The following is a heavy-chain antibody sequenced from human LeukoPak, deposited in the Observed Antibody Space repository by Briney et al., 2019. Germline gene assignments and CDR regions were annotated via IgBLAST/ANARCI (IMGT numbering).Heavy chain of an antibody. CDR1: GFTFSNYP. V-gene: IGHV3-48*03. CDR2: ISSSGSTI. D-gene: IGHD3-10*01. J-gene: IGHJ4*02. CDR3: ARDRGVRGVTPYYFDY. Sequence: GGSLRLSCTTSGFTFSNYPMSWVRQAPGKGLEWVSYISSSGSTIYYADSVKGRFTISRDNAKNSLYLQMNSLRAEDTAVYYCARDRGVRGVTPYYFDYWGQGTLVTVSS.